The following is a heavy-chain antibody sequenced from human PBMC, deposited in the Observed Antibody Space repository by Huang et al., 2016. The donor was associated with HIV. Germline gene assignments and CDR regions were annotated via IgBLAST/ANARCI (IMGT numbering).Heavy chain of an antibody. V-gene: IGHV1-8*03. CDR3: ARGSSGWVY. J-gene: IGHJ4*02. Sequence: QVQLVQSGAEVKKPGASVKVSCKASGCTFTSYDINWVRHATGQGLEGMGWMNPNSGNPGYAQKFQGGVTITRNTSISTAYMELSSLGSEDTAVYYCARGSSGWVYWGQGTLVTVSS. CDR2: MNPNSGNP. CDR1: GCTFTSYD. D-gene: IGHD6-19*01.